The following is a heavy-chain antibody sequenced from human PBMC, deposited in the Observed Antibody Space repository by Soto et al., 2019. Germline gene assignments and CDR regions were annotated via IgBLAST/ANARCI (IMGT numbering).Heavy chain of an antibody. V-gene: IGHV3-48*03. CDR1: GFSFSSYE. Sequence: EVQLVESGGGLVQPGGSLRLSCEAFGFSFSSYEMNWVRQAPGKGLEWVSYISTGGGAIHYADSVKGRFTVSRDNAKSSLYLQMNSLRAEDTALYYCARDIGGGNWFDPWGQGTLVTVSS. CDR3: ARDIGGGNWFDP. J-gene: IGHJ5*02. CDR2: ISTGGGAI. D-gene: IGHD1-26*01.